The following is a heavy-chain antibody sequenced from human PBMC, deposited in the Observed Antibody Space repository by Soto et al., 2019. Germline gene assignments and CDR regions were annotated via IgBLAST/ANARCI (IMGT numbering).Heavy chain of an antibody. CDR3: ATALLIAARPFPPLFDY. Sequence: ASVKVSCKGSGYTLTELSMHWVRQAPGKGLEWMGGFDPEDGETIYAQKFQVRVTMTEDTATDTASMELSSLRSEDTAVYYCATALLIAARPFPPLFDYWGQGTLVTVSS. J-gene: IGHJ4*02. D-gene: IGHD6-6*01. CDR2: FDPEDGET. V-gene: IGHV1-24*01. CDR1: GYTLTELS.